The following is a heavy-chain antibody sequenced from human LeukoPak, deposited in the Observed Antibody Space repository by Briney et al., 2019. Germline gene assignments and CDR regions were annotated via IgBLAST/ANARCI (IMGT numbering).Heavy chain of an antibody. CDR1: GFTFSSYG. CDR2: IWYDGSNK. J-gene: IGHJ6*03. D-gene: IGHD4-11*01. CDR3: AKDGRPYSNYYYYYYMDV. Sequence: GGSLRLSCAASGFTFSSYGMHWVRQAPGKGLEWVAVIWYDGSNKYYADSVKGRFTISRDNSKNTLYLQMNSLRAEDTAVYYCAKDGRPYSNYYYYYYMDVWGKGTTVTVSS. V-gene: IGHV3-33*06.